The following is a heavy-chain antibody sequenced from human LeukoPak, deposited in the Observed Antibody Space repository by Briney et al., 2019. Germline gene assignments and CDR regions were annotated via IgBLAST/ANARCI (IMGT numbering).Heavy chain of an antibody. CDR1: GFTFSSYG. CDR2: ISGSGGST. CDR3: ATEGIQLWSDVALDV. J-gene: IGHJ3*01. V-gene: IGHV3-23*01. D-gene: IGHD5-18*01. Sequence: GGSLRLSCAASGFTFSSYGMSWVRQAPGKGLEWVSAISGSGGSTYYAASVKGRFTISRDNAKNSLSLQMNSLRAEDTAIYYCATEGIQLWSDVALDVWGQGTLVTVSS.